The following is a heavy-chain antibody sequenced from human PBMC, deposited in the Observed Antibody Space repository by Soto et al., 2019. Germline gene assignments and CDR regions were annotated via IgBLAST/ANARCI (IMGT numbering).Heavy chain of an antibody. V-gene: IGHV3-30*18. J-gene: IGHJ4*02. CDR2: ISYDGSNK. D-gene: IGHD5-18*01. Sequence: GGSLRLSCAASGFTFSSYGMHWVRQAPGKGLEWVAVISYDGSNKYYADSVKGRFTISRDNSKNTLYLQMNSLRAEDTAVYYCAKDLSWVDTAMVTRIDYWGQGTLVTVSS. CDR1: GFTFSSYG. CDR3: AKDLSWVDTAMVTRIDY.